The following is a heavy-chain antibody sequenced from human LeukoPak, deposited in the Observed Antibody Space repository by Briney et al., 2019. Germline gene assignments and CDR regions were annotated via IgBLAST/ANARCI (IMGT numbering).Heavy chain of an antibody. V-gene: IGHV1-18*01. D-gene: IGHD3-16*02. CDR1: GYTFMSHG. CDR3: ARLSGYRNWFDP. CDR2: ISGYSSNT. J-gene: IGHJ5*02. Sequence: ASVKVSCKAYGYTFMSHGISWVRQAPGQGLEWMGWISGYSSNTNYAQRLQGRVTMTTDTSTTTAYMELRSLRSDDTAVYYCARLSGYRNWFDPWGQGTLVTVSS.